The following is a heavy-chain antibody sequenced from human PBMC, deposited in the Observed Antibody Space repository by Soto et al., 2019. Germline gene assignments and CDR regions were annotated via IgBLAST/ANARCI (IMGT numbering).Heavy chain of an antibody. CDR2: IDWDDDK. Sequence: SGPTLVNPTQTLTLTCTFSGFSLSTSGMCVSWIRQPPGKALEWLARIDWDDDKYYSTSLKTRLTISKDTSKNQVVLTMTNMDPVDTATYYCARTPAHCSGGSCYGSFDYWGQGTLVTVSS. CDR3: ARTPAHCSGGSCYGSFDY. V-gene: IGHV2-70*11. D-gene: IGHD2-15*01. J-gene: IGHJ4*02. CDR1: GFSLSTSGMC.